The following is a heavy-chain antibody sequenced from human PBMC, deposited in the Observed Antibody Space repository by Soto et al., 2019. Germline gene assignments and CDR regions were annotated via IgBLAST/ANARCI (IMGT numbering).Heavy chain of an antibody. D-gene: IGHD4-17*01. CDR3: ARWAEGVTTPHFDY. CDR1: RDRLTNYW. V-gene: IGHV5-51*01. Sequence: GESRKIWCRGSRDRLTNYWIGWVRQMPGKGLEWMGIIYPDDSDIRYSPSFQGQVTISADKSISTAYLQWSSLKASDTAMYYCARWAEGVTTPHFDYWGQGTLVTVSS. CDR2: IYPDDSDI. J-gene: IGHJ4*01.